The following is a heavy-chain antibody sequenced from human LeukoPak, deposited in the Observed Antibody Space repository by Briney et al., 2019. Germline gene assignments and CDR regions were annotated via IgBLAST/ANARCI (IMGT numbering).Heavy chain of an antibody. CDR1: GGSFSGYY. CDR2: INHSGST. J-gene: IGHJ5*02. CDR3: ARKKVVVVAAKEVWFDP. D-gene: IGHD2-15*01. V-gene: IGHV4-34*01. Sequence: SETLSLTCAVYGGSFSGYYWSWIRQPPGKGLEWIGEINHSGSTNYNPSPKSRVTISVDTSKNQFSLKLSSVTAADTAVYYCARKKVVVVAAKEVWFDPWGQGTLVTVSS.